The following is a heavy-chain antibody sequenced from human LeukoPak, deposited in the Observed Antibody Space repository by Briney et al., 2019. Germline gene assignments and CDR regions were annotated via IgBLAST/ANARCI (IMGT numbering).Heavy chain of an antibody. CDR2: INQDGSEK. V-gene: IGHV3-7*01. CDR3: ARDEN. J-gene: IGHJ4*02. CDR1: GFTFSRSW. Sequence: GGSLRLSCAASGFTFSRSWMSWVRQAPGKGLEWVANINQDGSEKYYVDSVKGRFTISKDNAKNSLYLQMNSLRAEDTAVYYCARDENWGQGTLVTVPS.